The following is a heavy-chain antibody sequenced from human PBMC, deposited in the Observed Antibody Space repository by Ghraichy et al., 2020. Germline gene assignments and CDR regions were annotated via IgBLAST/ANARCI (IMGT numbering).Heavy chain of an antibody. J-gene: IGHJ4*02. D-gene: IGHD6-19*01. CDR3: TLRHKWLDDY. CDR1: GFTFSGYT. CDR2: IRSKATSYDT. V-gene: IGHV3-73*01. Sequence: GGSLRLSCAASGFTFSGYTMNWVRQAPGKGLEWVARIRSKATSYDTADAASVRVRFSIYRDDSKNTTDLKRNSLKTEDTDVSYGTLRHKWLDDYWGQGALVTVSS.